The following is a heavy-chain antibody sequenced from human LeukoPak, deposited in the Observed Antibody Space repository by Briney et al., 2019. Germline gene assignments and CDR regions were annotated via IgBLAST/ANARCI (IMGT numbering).Heavy chain of an antibody. CDR2: VYASGST. CDR1: DFSDGAITSFH. CDR3: ARDYVGAGAFHI. V-gene: IGHV4-4*07. D-gene: IGHD1-26*01. J-gene: IGHJ3*02. Sequence: SETLSLTCAVSDFSDGAITSFHWSWIRQPAGKGLEWIGHVYASGSTNYNPSLKSRVTMSVDTSKNQFSLNLRSVTAADTAVYYCARDYVGAGAFHIRGQGTMVTVSS.